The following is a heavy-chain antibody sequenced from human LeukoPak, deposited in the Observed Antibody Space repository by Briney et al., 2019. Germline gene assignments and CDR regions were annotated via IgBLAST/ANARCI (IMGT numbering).Heavy chain of an antibody. Sequence: QPGGSLRLSCAASGFTFSSFGMHWVRQAPGKGLEWVAVIWYDGSNKNYADSVKGRFTISRDNSKNTLYLQMNSLRAEDTAVYYCARGKVLYAAFDYWGQGTLVTVSS. V-gene: IGHV3-33*01. CDR2: IWYDGSNK. J-gene: IGHJ4*02. CDR3: ARGKVLYAAFDY. D-gene: IGHD2-2*02. CDR1: GFTFSSFG.